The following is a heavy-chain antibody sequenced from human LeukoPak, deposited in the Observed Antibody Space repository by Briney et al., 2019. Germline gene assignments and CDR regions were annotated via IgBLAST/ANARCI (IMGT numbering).Heavy chain of an antibody. D-gene: IGHD3-22*01. CDR3: ARARGYYDSSGYDLGGDY. CDR2: INPNSGGT. Sequence: ASVKVSCKASGYTFTGYYMHWVRQAPRQGLEWMGWINPNSGGTNYAQKFQGRVTMTRDTSISTAYMELSRLRSDDTAVYFCARARGYYDSSGYDLGGDYWGQGTLVTVSS. CDR1: GYTFTGYY. V-gene: IGHV1-2*02. J-gene: IGHJ4*02.